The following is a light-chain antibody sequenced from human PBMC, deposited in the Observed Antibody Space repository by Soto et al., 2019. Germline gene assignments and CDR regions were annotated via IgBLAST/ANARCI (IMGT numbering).Light chain of an antibody. V-gene: IGKV1-5*01. CDR3: QQYDDLPFT. CDR2: DAS. CDR1: QSISRS. J-gene: IGKJ4*01. Sequence: DIQMTQSPSTLSASVGDRVTITCRASQSISRSLAWYQQKPGKAPNLLIYDASSLESGVPSRFSGSGFGTEFTLTISSLQPDDFATYYCQQYDDLPFTFGGGTKVEIK.